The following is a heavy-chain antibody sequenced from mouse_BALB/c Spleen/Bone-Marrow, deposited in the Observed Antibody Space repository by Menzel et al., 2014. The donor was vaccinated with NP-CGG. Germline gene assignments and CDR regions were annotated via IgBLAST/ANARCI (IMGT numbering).Heavy chain of an antibody. D-gene: IGHD1-1*01. CDR2: IDPASGNT. CDR1: GFNIKDTY. CDR3: AAYYCGSSYGFAY. J-gene: IGHJ3*01. V-gene: IGHV14-3*02. Sequence: DVQLVESGAELVKPGASVKLSCTASGFNIKDTYMHWVKQRPEQGLEWIGRIDPASGNTKYDPKFQGKATITADTSSNTAYLQISSLTSEGADVYYCAAYYCGSSYGFAYWGQGALVTVSA.